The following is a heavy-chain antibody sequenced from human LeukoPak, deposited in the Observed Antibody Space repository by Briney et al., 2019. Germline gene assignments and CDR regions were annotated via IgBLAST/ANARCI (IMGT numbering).Heavy chain of an antibody. CDR3: ARDGGIVATIPRWFDP. J-gene: IGHJ5*02. D-gene: IGHD5-12*01. CDR2: ISSSSSYI. CDR1: GFTFSSYS. Sequence: GGSLRLSCAASGFTFSSYSMNWVRQAPGEGLEWVSSISSSSSYIYYADSVKGRFTISRDNAKNSLYLQMNSLRAEDTAVYYCARDGGIVATIPRWFDPWGQGTLVTVSS. V-gene: IGHV3-21*01.